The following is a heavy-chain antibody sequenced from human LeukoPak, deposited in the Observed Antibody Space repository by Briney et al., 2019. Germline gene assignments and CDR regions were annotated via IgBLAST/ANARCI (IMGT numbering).Heavy chain of an antibody. CDR2: IFGGGGT. V-gene: IGHV3-53*01. CDR3: TSSSPNYGSGSYYNY. J-gene: IGHJ4*02. Sequence: PGGSLRLSCAASGFTFSTYAMSWVRQAPGKGLEWVSLIFGGGGTYYPDSVKGRFTISRDNSKNTLYLQMTSLRAEDTAMYYCTSSSPNYGSGSYYNYWGRGTLVTVSS. CDR1: GFTFSTYA. D-gene: IGHD3-10*01.